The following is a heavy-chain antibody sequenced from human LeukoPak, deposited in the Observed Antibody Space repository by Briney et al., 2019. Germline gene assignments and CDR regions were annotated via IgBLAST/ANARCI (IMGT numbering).Heavy chain of an antibody. CDR1: GGSISSYY. V-gene: IGHV4-4*07. CDR2: IYTSGST. Sequence: NTSETLSLTCTVSGGSISSYYWSWIRQPAGKGLEWIGRIYTSGSTNYNPSLKSRVTMSVDTSKNQFSLTLSSVTAADTAVYYCARDGGRTTVTTTGDYYYEMDVWGQGTTVTVSS. J-gene: IGHJ6*02. D-gene: IGHD4-11*01. CDR3: ARDGGRTTVTTTGDYYYEMDV.